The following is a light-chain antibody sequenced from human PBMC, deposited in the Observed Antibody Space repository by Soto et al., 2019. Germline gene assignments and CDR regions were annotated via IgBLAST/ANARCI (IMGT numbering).Light chain of an antibody. CDR1: QDIGNY. J-gene: IGKJ2*01. V-gene: IGKV1-33*01. Sequence: DIQMTQSPSSLSASVGDRVTIACQANQDIGNYLNWYQQKPGKAPRLLIYDASNLEIGVPSRFSGSGSGTDFTFTINNLQPEDIATYYCQQYDTLPPYTFGQGTKVELK. CDR3: QQYDTLPPYT. CDR2: DAS.